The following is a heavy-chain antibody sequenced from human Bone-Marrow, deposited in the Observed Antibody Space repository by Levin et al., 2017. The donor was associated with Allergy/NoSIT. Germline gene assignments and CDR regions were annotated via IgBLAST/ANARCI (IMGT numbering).Heavy chain of an antibody. CDR3: ARLSLYCSGGSCSPGDFDY. CDR1: GYSFTSYW. V-gene: IGHV5-51*01. Sequence: GGSLRLSCKGSGYSFTSYWIGWVRQMPGKGLEWMGIIYPGDSDTRYSPSFQGQVTISADKSISTAYLQWSSLKASDTAMYYCARLSLYCSGGSCSPGDFDYWGQGTLVTVSS. CDR2: IYPGDSDT. J-gene: IGHJ4*02. D-gene: IGHD2-15*01.